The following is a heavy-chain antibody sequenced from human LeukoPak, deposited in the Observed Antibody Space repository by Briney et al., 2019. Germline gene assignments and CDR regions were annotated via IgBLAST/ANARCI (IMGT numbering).Heavy chain of an antibody. CDR1: GVSVSVYA. Sequence: GSLRVSCAASGVSVSVYAMCWVCEALRERLEWVWAIKNRGDGTFYADSVKGRFTISRDKSKNTLYLQMSSLRVEDTAVYYCAKEIAALGVPTFDSWGPGTLVTVSA. V-gene: IGHV3-23*01. CDR3: AKEIAALGVPTFDS. J-gene: IGHJ4*02. CDR2: IKNRGDGT. D-gene: IGHD6-13*01.